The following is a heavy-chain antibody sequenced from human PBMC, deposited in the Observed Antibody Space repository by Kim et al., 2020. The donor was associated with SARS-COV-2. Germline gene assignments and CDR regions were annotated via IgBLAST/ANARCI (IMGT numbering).Heavy chain of an antibody. Sequence: SGPTLVNPTQTLTLTCTFSGFSLSTSGMCVSWIRQPPGKALEWLARIDWDDDKYYSTSLKTRLTISKDTSKNQVVLTMTNMDPVDTATYYCARILGYCSSTSCYYYMDVWGKGTTVTVSS. CDR2: IDWDDDK. CDR3: ARILGYCSSTSCYYYMDV. D-gene: IGHD2-2*01. J-gene: IGHJ6*03. V-gene: IGHV2-70*11. CDR1: GFSLSTSGMC.